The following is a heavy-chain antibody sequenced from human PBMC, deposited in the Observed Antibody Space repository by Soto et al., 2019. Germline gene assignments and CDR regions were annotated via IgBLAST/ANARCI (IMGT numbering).Heavy chain of an antibody. CDR3: ARDQYDFGSGSYYYAMEV. D-gene: IGHD3-3*01. J-gene: IGHJ6*02. CDR1: GGSVSSESHY. CDR2: IYYTGST. V-gene: IGHV4-61*01. Sequence: SETLSLTCTVSGGSVSSESHYWSWIRQTPGKGLEWIGYIYYTGSTNYNPSLKGRVTMSVDTSRDQVSLRLRSVTRADTAVYYCARDQYDFGSGSYYYAMEVWGQGTKVTVS.